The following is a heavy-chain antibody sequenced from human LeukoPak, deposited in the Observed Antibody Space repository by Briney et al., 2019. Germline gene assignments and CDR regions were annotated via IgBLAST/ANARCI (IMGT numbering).Heavy chain of an antibody. J-gene: IGHJ4*02. CDR2: IYYSGST. D-gene: IGHD6-19*01. Sequence: SETLSLTCTVSGGSISSSSHYWGWIRQPPGKGLEWIGSIYYSGSTYYNPSLKSRVTISVDTSKNQFSLKLSSVTAADTAVYYCARQNPSSGWSQPFDYWGQGTLVTVSS. CDR1: GGSISSSSHY. CDR3: ARQNPSSGWSQPFDY. V-gene: IGHV4-39*01.